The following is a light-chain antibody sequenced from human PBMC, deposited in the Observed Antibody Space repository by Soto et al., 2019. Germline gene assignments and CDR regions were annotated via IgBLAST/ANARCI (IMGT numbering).Light chain of an antibody. V-gene: IGKV1-39*01. CDR1: LSISND. CDR3: QQSHVTPYT. CDR2: ATS. Sequence: DIQMAQSPSSLSTSLGDRVTIVCRASLSISNDLNWYQQRPGKAPKLLIYATSTLQTGVPSKFSGGGSGTNFTLTIGSLQPEDFATYYCQQSHVTPYTFGQGTKLEIK. J-gene: IGKJ2*01.